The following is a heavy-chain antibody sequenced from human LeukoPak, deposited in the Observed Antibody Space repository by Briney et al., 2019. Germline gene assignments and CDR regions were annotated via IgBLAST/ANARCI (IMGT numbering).Heavy chain of an antibody. Sequence: SVKVSCKASGGTFSSYAISGVRQAPGQGLEWMGGIIPIFGTANYAQKFQGRVTITADESTSTAYMELSSLRSEDTAVYYCASWNRDIVVVPAAIGGMDVWGKGTTVTVSS. CDR3: ASWNRDIVVVPAAIGGMDV. V-gene: IGHV1-69*01. J-gene: IGHJ6*04. CDR1: GGTFSSYA. CDR2: IIPIFGTA. D-gene: IGHD2-2*02.